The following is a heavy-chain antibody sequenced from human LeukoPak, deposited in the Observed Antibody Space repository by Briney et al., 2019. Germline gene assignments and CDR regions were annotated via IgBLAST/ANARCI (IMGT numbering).Heavy chain of an antibody. CDR2: ISYDGSNK. J-gene: IGHJ6*03. CDR3: ARIKSRWGYYYYYMDV. D-gene: IGHD3-16*01. Sequence: PGGSLRLSCAASGFTFSSYAMHWVRQAPCKGLEWVAFISYDGSNKYYADSVKGRFTISGDNSKNTLYLQMNSLRAEDTAVYYCARIKSRWGYYYYYMDVWGKGTTVTVSS. CDR1: GFTFSSYA. V-gene: IGHV3-30-3*01.